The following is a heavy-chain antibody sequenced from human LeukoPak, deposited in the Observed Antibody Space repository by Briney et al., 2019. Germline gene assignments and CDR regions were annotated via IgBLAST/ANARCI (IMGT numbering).Heavy chain of an antibody. CDR1: GFTFNGAW. V-gene: IGHV3-7*01. J-gene: IGHJ4*02. CDR3: AAMSLAF. CDR2: ISHDGSKA. Sequence: PGGSLRLSCAASGFTFNGAWMSWVRQVPGKGLQWVAAISHDGSKAYYVDSVKGRFTISRDNAIDSLFLQMNSLRAEDAALYYCAAMSLAFWGQGTLVTVSS. D-gene: IGHD2-2*01.